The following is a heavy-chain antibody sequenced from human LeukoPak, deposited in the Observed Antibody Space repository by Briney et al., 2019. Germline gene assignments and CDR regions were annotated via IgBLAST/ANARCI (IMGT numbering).Heavy chain of an antibody. CDR2: IYYSGST. J-gene: IGHJ3*02. V-gene: IGHV4-39*02. CDR1: GGSISSSSSY. D-gene: IGHD2-15*01. CDR3: ARDCSSSSCLSASDAFDI. Sequence: SETLSLTCTVSGGSISSSSSYWGWIRQPPGKGLEWIGSIYYSGSTYYNPSLNSRVTISVDTPKNQFSLKLSSVTAADTAVYYCARDCSSSSCLSASDAFDIWGQGTMVTVSS.